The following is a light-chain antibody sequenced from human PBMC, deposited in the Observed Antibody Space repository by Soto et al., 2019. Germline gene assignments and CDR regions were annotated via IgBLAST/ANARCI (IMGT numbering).Light chain of an antibody. J-gene: IGKJ5*01. CDR1: QNISRS. Sequence: EIVMTQSPVTLSVSPGERATLSCRASQNISRSLAWYQQKPGQGPSLLIYGTSTRATGIPARFSGSGYGTDFTLSISSLEPEDFAVYYCQQRLSWPITFGQGTRLEIK. V-gene: IGKV3D-15*01. CDR2: GTS. CDR3: QQRLSWPIT.